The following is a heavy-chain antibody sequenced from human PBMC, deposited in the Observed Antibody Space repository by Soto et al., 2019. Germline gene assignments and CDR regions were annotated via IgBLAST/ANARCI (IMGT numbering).Heavy chain of an antibody. CDR2: ISAYNGNP. V-gene: IGHV1-18*01. J-gene: IGHJ3*02. Sequence: QVQLVQSGAEVKKPGASVKVSCKASGYTFTSYGISWVRQAPGQGLEWMGWISAYNGNPNYSHKLQGRVTMTTDPSTSTAYMELGRLRSDDTAVYYCAGVKFGSVPDAFDIWGQGTMVTVSS. D-gene: IGHD3-10*01. CDR1: GYTFTSYG. CDR3: AGVKFGSVPDAFDI.